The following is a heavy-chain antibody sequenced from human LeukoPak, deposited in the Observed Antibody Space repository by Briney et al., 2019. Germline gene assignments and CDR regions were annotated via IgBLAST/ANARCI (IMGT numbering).Heavy chain of an antibody. CDR3: ARATYSGGYYFDQ. CDR2: TSYYGSDK. CDR1: GFTFSSYA. D-gene: IGHD1-26*01. Sequence: GGPLRLSCAASGFTFSSYAMNWVRQAPGKGLEWVAVTSYYGSDKYYAGSVKGRFTISRDNSKNTLYLQMSSLRTEDTAVYHCARATYSGGYYFDQWGQGILVTVSS. J-gene: IGHJ4*02. V-gene: IGHV3-30-3*01.